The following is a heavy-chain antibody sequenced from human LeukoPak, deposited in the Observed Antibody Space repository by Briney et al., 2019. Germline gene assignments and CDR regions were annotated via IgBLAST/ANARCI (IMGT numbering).Heavy chain of an antibody. V-gene: IGHV3-66*01. D-gene: IGHD3-16*02. CDR2: IYSGGST. Sequence: GSLRLSFAASGFTGRSNYMSLGRQAPGEGLGGGSVIYSGGSTYYADSVKGRFTISRDSSKNTLYLQMNSLRAEDTAVYYCASNRKYYDYVWGSYRSEQLDYWGQGTLVTVSS. CDR3: ASNRKYYDYVWGSYRSEQLDY. J-gene: IGHJ4*02. CDR1: GFTGRSNY.